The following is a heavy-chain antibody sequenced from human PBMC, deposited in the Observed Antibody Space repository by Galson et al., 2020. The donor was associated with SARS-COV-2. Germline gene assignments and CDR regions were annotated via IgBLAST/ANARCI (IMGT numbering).Heavy chain of an antibody. CDR2: IYWDDDK. V-gene: IGHV2-5*02. Sequence: KMSGPTLVKPTQTLTLTCTFSGFSLSTSGVGVGWIRQPPGKALEWLALIYWDDDKRYSPSLKSRLTITKDTSKNQVVLTMTNMDPVDTATYYCAHSILDPLIDYYDSSGYQGVYFDLWGRGTLVTVSS. CDR1: GFSLSTSGVG. D-gene: IGHD3-22*01. J-gene: IGHJ2*01. CDR3: AHSILDPLIDYYDSSGYQGVYFDL.